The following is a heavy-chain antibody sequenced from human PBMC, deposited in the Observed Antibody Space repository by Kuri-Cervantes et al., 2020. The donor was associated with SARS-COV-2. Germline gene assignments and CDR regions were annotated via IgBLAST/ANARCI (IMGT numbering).Heavy chain of an antibody. CDR3: ARDAAVAVFDY. CDR2: IYYSGST. CDR1: GGSISSSSYY. J-gene: IGHJ4*02. V-gene: IGHV4-39*07. D-gene: IGHD6-19*01. Sequence: SETLSLTCTVSGGSISSSSYYWGWIRQPPGKGLEWIGSIYYSGSTYYNPSLKSRVTISVDTSKNQFSLKLSSVTAADTAVYYCARDAAVAVFDYWGQGTLVTVSS.